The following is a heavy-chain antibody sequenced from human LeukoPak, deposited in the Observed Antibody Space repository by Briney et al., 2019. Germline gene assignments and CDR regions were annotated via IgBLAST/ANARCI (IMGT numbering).Heavy chain of an antibody. CDR3: ARCGFIDIVVEPAAYGYYYYMDV. CDR1: GYTFTNFG. CDR2: ITTSNGNT. Sequence: ASVKVSCKASGYTFTNFGINWVRQAPGQGLEWMGWITTSNGNTNYAQKLQGRVTLTTDTSTSTAYMELSSLRSEDTAVYYCARCGFIDIVVEPAAYGYYYYMDVWGKGTTVTVSS. D-gene: IGHD2-2*01. V-gene: IGHV1-18*01. J-gene: IGHJ6*03.